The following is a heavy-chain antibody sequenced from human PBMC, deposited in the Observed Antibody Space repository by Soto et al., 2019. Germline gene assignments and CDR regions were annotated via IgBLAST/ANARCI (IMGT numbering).Heavy chain of an antibody. CDR1: GFTFSSYA. CDR3: AKSRTFYIEPYEGY. Sequence: PGGSLRLSCAASGFTFSSYAMSWVRQAPGKGLEWVSAISGSGGSTYYADSVKGRFTISRDNSKNTLYLQMNSLRVEDTAIYHCAKSRTFYIEPYEGYWGQGTLVTVSS. J-gene: IGHJ4*02. V-gene: IGHV3-23*01. CDR2: ISGSGGST. D-gene: IGHD3-16*01.